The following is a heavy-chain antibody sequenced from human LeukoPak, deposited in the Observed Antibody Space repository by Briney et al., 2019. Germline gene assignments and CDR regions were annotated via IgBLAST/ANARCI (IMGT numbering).Heavy chain of an antibody. CDR2: IKQDGSEK. V-gene: IGHV3-7*01. Sequence: PGGSLRLSCAASGFTFSSYGMHWVRQAPGKGLEWVANIKQDGSEKYYVDSVKGRFTISRDNAKNSLYLQMNSLRAEDTAVYYCAREGGLYSGYDWGQGTLVTVSS. D-gene: IGHD5-12*01. CDR3: AREGGLYSGYD. CDR1: GFTFSSYG. J-gene: IGHJ4*02.